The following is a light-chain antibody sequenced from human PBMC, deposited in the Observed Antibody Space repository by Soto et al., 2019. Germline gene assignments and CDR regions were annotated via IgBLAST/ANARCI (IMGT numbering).Light chain of an antibody. CDR3: QHFNSSPCT. J-gene: IGKJ4*01. V-gene: IGKV1-9*01. CDR1: QAIRSS. Sequence: DIQLTQSPSFLSASVGDRLTITCRASQAIRSSLAWNKQKPGKAPNLLIYTVSTLQSGVPSRFSGSRSGTEFTRTISSLQPEDFATDDWQHFNSSPCTFGGGTKVE. CDR2: TVS.